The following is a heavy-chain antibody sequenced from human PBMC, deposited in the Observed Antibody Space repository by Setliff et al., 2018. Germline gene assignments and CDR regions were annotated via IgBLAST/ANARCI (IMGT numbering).Heavy chain of an antibody. CDR2: IYHSGSS. CDR3: ARGSTVIQGVRLYYHGLDV. D-gene: IGHD3-10*01. Sequence: KTSETLSLTCTVSGGSISSMSYYWGWIRQPPGKGLEWIGSIYHSGSSYYNSSLKSRVTISLDTSNNQFSLKLSSVTAADTAVYYCARGSTVIQGVRLYYHGLDVWGQGTTVTVSS. V-gene: IGHV4-39*07. CDR1: GGSISSMSYY. J-gene: IGHJ6*02.